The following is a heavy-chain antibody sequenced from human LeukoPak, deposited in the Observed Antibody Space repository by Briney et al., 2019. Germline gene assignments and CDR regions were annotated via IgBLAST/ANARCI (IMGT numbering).Heavy chain of an antibody. CDR3: AKRGTVTTFGHCDY. Sequence: GGSLRLSCAASGFTFSSFAMSWVRQAPGKVLEWVSTISDTGGSTYYADSVKGRFTISRDISKNTLYLQMNSLRAEDTAVYYCAKRGTVTTFGHCDYWGQGTLVTVSS. D-gene: IGHD4-17*01. J-gene: IGHJ4*02. V-gene: IGHV3-23*01. CDR1: GFTFSSFA. CDR2: ISDTGGST.